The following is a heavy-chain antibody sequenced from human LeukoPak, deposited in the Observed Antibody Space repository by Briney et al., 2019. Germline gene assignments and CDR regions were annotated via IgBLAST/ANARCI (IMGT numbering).Heavy chain of an antibody. CDR1: GYTFTSHG. D-gene: IGHD6-13*01. Sequence: ASVKVSCKASGYTFTSHGISWVRQAPGQGLEWMGWISAYNGNTNYAQKLQGRVTMTTDTSTSTAYMELRSLRSDDTAVYYCARARSSSWYNWFDPWGQGTLVTVSS. V-gene: IGHV1-18*04. CDR3: ARARSSSWYNWFDP. CDR2: ISAYNGNT. J-gene: IGHJ5*02.